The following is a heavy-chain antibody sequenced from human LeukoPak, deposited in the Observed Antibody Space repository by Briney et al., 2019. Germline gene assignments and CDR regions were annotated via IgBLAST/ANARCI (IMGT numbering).Heavy chain of an antibody. CDR1: CGSTSSSSYY. Sequence: SETLSLTCTVSCGSTSSSSYYWGWIRQPPGKGLEWIGSIYYSGSTFYNPSLKSRVTISVDTPKNQFSLKLSSVTAADTAVYYCARHARARHYDSSGYCPDYWGQGTLVTVSS. V-gene: IGHV4-39*01. CDR3: ARHARARHYDSSGYCPDY. CDR2: IYYSGST. D-gene: IGHD3-22*01. J-gene: IGHJ4*02.